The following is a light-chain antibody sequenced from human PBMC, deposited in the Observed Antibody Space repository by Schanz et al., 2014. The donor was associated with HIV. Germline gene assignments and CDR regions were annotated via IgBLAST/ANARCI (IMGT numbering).Light chain of an antibody. V-gene: IGLV6-57*04. Sequence: NFMLTQPHSVSESPGKTVTISCTRSSGAIASSYVQWYQQRPGRAPTIVIYDNDERPSGVPDRFSGSIDSSSNSASLTISGLKTDDEADYYCQSSDAGNPVVFGGGTKLTVL. CDR3: QSSDAGNPVV. CDR2: DND. CDR1: SGAIASSY. J-gene: IGLJ2*01.